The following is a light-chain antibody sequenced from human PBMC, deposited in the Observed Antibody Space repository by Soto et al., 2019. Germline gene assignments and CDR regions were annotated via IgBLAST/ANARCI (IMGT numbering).Light chain of an antibody. CDR2: EVS. CDR3: SSYTSTDTPFV. J-gene: IGLJ1*01. CDR1: SSDVGSYNY. Sequence: QSALTQPASVSGSPGQSITISCTGTSSDVGSYNYVSWYQHHPGKAPALIISEVSNRPSGVSSRFSGSKSGNTASLTISGLQAEDEADYYCSSYTSTDTPFVFGTGTKLTVL. V-gene: IGLV2-14*01.